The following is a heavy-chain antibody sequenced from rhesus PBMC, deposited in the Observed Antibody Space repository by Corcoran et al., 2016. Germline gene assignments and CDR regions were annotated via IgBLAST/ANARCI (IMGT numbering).Heavy chain of an antibody. CDR3: AKEGDYGTDFDY. CDR1: GFTFSSYG. J-gene: IGHJ4*01. Sequence: EVQLVESGGGLVQPGGSLRLSCAASGFTFSSYGMSWVRQAPGKGLEWVSYISNGGGSTYYADSVKGRFTISRDNSKNTLSLQMNSLRAEDTAVYYCAKEGDYGTDFDYWGQGVLVTVSS. V-gene: IGHV3S5*01. CDR2: ISNGGGST. D-gene: IGHD4-29*01.